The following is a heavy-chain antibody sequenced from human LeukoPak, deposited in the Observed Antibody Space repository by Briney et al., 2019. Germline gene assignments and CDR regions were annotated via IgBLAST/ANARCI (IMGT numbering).Heavy chain of an antibody. J-gene: IGHJ6*02. CDR2: INPNSGGT. CDR3: ARFAFVSYVPAPLPYGMDV. V-gene: IGHV1-2*02. CDR1: GYTFTGYY. D-gene: IGHD5-18*01. Sequence: ASVKVSCKASGYTFTGYYMHWVRQAPGQGLEWTGWINPNSGGTNYAQKFQGRVTMTRDTSISTAYMELSRLRSDDTAVYYCARFAFVSYVPAPLPYGMDVWGQGTTVTVSS.